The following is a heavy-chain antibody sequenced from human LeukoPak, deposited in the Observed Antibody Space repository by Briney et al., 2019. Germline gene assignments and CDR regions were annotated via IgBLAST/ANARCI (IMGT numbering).Heavy chain of an antibody. J-gene: IGHJ5*02. V-gene: IGHV1-69*05. CDR2: IIPIFGTA. CDR3: ARHPTLSSAWYTWFDP. D-gene: IGHD6-19*01. Sequence: SVKVSCKASGGTFSSYAISWVRQAPGQGLEWMGGIIPIFGTANYAQKFQGRVTITTDESTSTAYMELSSLRSEDTAAYYCARHPTLSSAWYTWFDPWGQGTLVTVSS. CDR1: GGTFSSYA.